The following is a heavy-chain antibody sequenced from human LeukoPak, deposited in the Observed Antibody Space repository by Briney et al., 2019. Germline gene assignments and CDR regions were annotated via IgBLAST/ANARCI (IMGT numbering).Heavy chain of an antibody. Sequence: GGSLRLSCAASGFTFSSYWMNWARQAPGKGLEWVASINHNGNVNYYVDSVKGRFTISRDNAKNSLYLQMSNLRAEDTAVYFCARSNYPFDYWGQGTLVTVSS. CDR2: INHNGNVN. CDR1: GFTFSSYW. J-gene: IGHJ4*02. V-gene: IGHV3-7*03. D-gene: IGHD4-11*01. CDR3: ARSNYPFDY.